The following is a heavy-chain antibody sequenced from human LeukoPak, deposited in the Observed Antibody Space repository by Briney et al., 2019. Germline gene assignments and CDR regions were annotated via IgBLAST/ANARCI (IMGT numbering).Heavy chain of an antibody. CDR2: IYYSGST. V-gene: IGHV4-39*01. CDR1: GGSISSSSYY. Sequence: KPSETLSLTCTVSGGSISSSSYYWGSIRQPPGKGREWIGSIYYSGSTYYNPSLKSRVTISVDTSKNQFSLKLSSVTAADTAVYYCASLLYSSSPEIVYWGQGTLVTVSS. J-gene: IGHJ4*02. D-gene: IGHD6-13*01. CDR3: ASLLYSSSPEIVY.